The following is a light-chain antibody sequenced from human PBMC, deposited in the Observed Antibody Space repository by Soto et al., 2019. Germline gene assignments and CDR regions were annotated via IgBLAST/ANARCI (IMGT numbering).Light chain of an antibody. CDR2: RNE. J-gene: IGLJ7*01. CDR3: VAWDDSLSGGV. V-gene: IGLV1-47*01. CDR1: RSNIGSNY. Sequence: QSVLTQPPTASGTPGQRVTISCSGSRSNIGSNYVYWYQQVPGTAPKLLIYRNEQRPSGVDDRFAGSKSGTSASLAISGLRSEDEADYYCVAWDDSLSGGVFAGGTQLTVL.